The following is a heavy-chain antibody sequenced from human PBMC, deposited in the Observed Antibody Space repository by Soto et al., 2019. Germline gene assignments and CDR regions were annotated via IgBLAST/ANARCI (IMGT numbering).Heavy chain of an antibody. Sequence: PSQTLSLTCAISGDSVSSNSAAWNWIRQSPSRGLEWLGRTYYRSKWYNDYAVSVKSRITINPDTSKNQFSLQLNSVTPEDTAVYYCARDLSLSVIAVAGTLDYWGQGTLVTVSS. J-gene: IGHJ4*02. V-gene: IGHV6-1*01. D-gene: IGHD6-19*01. CDR1: GDSVSSNSAA. CDR3: ARDLSLSVIAVAGTLDY. CDR2: TYYRSKWYN.